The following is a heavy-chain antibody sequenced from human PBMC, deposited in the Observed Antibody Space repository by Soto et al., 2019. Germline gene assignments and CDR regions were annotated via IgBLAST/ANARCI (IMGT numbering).Heavy chain of an antibody. CDR2: ISAYNGNT. V-gene: IGHV1-18*04. CDR3: AKDCSSTSCYNGGPVY. J-gene: IGHJ4*02. Sequence: ASVKFSCKASGYTFTSYGISWVRQAPGQGLEWMGWISAYNGNTNYAQKLQGRVTMTTDTSTSTAYMELRSLRAEDTAVYYCAKDCSSTSCYNGGPVYWGEGTLVTVSS. CDR1: GYTFTSYG. D-gene: IGHD2-2*02.